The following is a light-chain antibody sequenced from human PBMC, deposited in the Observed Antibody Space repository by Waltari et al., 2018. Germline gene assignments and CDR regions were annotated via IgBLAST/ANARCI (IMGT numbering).Light chain of an antibody. CDR2: GAS. Sequence: EIVLTQSPGTLSLSPGERATLSCRASQSVSSRYLAWYQQKPGQAPRLLIYGASNRATGIPDRFSGGGSGTDFTLTISELEPEDSAVYYCQQYGSSPSPRYTFGPGTKVVIK. CDR3: QQYGSSPSPRYT. V-gene: IGKV3-20*01. CDR1: QSVSSRY. J-gene: IGKJ3*01.